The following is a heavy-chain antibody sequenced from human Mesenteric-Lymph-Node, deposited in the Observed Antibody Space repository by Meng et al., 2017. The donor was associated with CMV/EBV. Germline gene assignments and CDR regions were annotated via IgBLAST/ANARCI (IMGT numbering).Heavy chain of an antibody. Sequence: GESLKISCAASGFTVSSNYMSWVRQAPGKGLEWISSISASSSFIYYADSVKGRFTISRDNANSSLYLQMDSLRVEDTAVYYCARDDYDLLPGYSDAFDVWGQGTTVTVSS. V-gene: IGHV3-21*01. J-gene: IGHJ3*01. CDR1: GFTVSSNY. CDR2: ISASSSFI. CDR3: ARDDYDLLPGYSDAFDV. D-gene: IGHD3-9*01.